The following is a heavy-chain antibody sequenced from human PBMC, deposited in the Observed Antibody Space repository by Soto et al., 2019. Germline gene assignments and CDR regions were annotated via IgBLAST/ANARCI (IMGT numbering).Heavy chain of an antibody. CDR1: GFSLSTSGMR. CDR2: IDWDEDR. J-gene: IGHJ4*02. CDR3: ARMRSDYDSSGLDY. V-gene: IGHV2-70*04. D-gene: IGHD3-22*01. Sequence: SGPTLVNPTETLTLTCTFSGFSLSTSGMRVSWIRQAPGKALEWLARIDWDEDRFYSTSLKTRLTISKDTSKNQVVLTMTKMDPVDTATYYCARMRSDYDSSGLDYWGQGILVTVSS.